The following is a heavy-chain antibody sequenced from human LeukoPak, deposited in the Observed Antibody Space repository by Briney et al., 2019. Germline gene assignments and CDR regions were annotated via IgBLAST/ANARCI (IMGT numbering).Heavy chain of an antibody. V-gene: IGHV3-23*01. CDR2: ISDSDGST. J-gene: IGHJ4*02. CDR3: AKDQGGYDLGDYFDY. Sequence: GGSLRLSCAASGFTFSSYAMSWVRQAPGKGLEWVSSISDSDGSTYYADSVRGRFTISRDNSKNTLYLQMNSLRAEDTAVYYCAKDQGGYDLGDYFDYWGQGTLVTVSS. CDR1: GFTFSSYA. D-gene: IGHD5-12*01.